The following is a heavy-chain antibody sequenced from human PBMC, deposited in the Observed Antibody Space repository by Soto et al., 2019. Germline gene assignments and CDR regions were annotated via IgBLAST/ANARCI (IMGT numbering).Heavy chain of an antibody. Sequence: SQSLSITCAISGDSVSSNSAAWNWFRQSPSRGLEWLGRTYYRSRWFHDYAVSLNGRGTINPDTSQNQFSLHLTSVTPEDTAVYYCGRLVGNSWIDYWGQGTLVTVSS. CDR2: TYYRSRWFH. D-gene: IGHD6-13*01. J-gene: IGHJ4*02. CDR3: GRLVGNSWIDY. CDR1: GDSVSSNSAA. V-gene: IGHV6-1*01.